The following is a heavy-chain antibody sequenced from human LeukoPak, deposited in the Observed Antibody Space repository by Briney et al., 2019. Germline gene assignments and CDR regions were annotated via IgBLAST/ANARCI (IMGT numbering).Heavy chain of an antibody. CDR2: IIPVFGTA. V-gene: IGHV1-69*13. D-gene: IGHD6-19*01. J-gene: IGHJ4*02. CDR1: GGTFSNYA. Sequence: ASVKVSCKASGGTFSNYALTWVRQAPGQGPEWMGGIIPVFGTADYAQDFQGRLTITADDSTSTAYMELSSLRSEDTAVYYCARESVAGPYWGRGTLVTVSS. CDR3: ARESVAGPY.